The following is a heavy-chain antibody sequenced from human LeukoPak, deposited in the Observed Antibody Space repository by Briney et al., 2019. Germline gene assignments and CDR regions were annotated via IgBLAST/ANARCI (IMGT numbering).Heavy chain of an antibody. CDR3: ARGLRTRVTTYDY. J-gene: IGHJ4*02. D-gene: IGHD4-17*01. CDR1: GGTFSSYA. Sequence: ASVKVSCKASGGTFSSYAINWVRQATGQGLEWMGWMNPNSGNTGYAQKFQGRVTITRNTSISTAYMELSSLRSEDTAVYYCARGLRTRVTTYDYWGQGTLVTVSS. CDR2: MNPNSGNT. V-gene: IGHV1-8*03.